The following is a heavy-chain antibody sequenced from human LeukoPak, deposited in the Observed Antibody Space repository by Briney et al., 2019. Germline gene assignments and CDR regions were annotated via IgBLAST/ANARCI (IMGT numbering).Heavy chain of an antibody. D-gene: IGHD2-15*01. CDR3: AKSAVSGVVVAASHY. CDR1: GFTFSSYA. Sequence: QTGGSLRLSCAASGFTFSSYAMSWVRQAPGKGLEWVPAISGSGGSTYYADSVKGRFTISRDNSKNTLYLQMNSLRAEDTAVYYCAKSAVSGVVVAASHYWGQGTLVTVSS. CDR2: ISGSGGST. V-gene: IGHV3-23*01. J-gene: IGHJ4*02.